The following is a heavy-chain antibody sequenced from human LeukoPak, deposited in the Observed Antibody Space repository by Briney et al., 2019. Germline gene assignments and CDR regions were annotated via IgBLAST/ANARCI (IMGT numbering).Heavy chain of an antibody. CDR1: GGTFSDYA. J-gene: IGHJ6*04. CDR2: FIPVLGTA. D-gene: IGHD2-8*01. Sequence: GASVKVSCKASGGTFSDYALNWVRQAPGQGLEWMGVFIPVLGTANSTQNFRDRVSITADISTHTVYMELSSLKSEDTAVYFCAGIPVFGVVLHQEPVWGKGTTVTVSS. V-gene: IGHV1-69*10. CDR3: AGIPVFGVVLHQEPV.